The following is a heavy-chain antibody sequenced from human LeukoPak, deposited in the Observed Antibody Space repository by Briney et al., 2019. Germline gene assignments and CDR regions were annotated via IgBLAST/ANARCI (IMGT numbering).Heavy chain of an antibody. CDR3: AKWGRGYYDSSGYDY. CDR1: GFTFISYA. V-gene: IGHV3-23*01. D-gene: IGHD3-22*01. Sequence: GASLILSCAASGFTFISYAMSRVRQAPGKGLELVSAISGSGGSTYYADAVKGRFTISRDNSKNTLYLQMNSLRAEDTAVYYCAKWGRGYYDSSGYDYWGQGTLVTVSS. J-gene: IGHJ4*02. CDR2: ISGSGGST.